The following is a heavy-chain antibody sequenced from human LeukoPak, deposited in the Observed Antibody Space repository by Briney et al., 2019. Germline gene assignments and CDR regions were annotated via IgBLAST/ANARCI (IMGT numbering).Heavy chain of an antibody. CDR2: ISSSSSYI. D-gene: IGHD5-18*01. Sequence: GGSLRLSCAASGFTFSSYSMNWVRQAPGKGLEWVSSISSSSSYIYYADSVKGRCTISRDNPKNSLYLQMNSLRAEDTAVYYCARGGAGYSYGPSDYWGQGTLVTVSS. CDR1: GFTFSSYS. V-gene: IGHV3-21*04. J-gene: IGHJ4*02. CDR3: ARGGAGYSYGPSDY.